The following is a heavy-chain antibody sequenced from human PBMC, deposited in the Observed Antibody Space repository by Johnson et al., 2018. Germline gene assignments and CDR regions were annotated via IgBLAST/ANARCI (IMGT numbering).Heavy chain of an antibody. CDR1: GGSFSGYY. V-gene: IGHV4-34*01. CDR3: ARGQQVVVVAAKYYYMDV. Sequence: QVQLQQWGAGLLKPSETLSLTCAVYGGSFSGYYWSWIRQPPGKGLEWIGEINHSGSTNYNPSLKSRVAISVDTSKNQFSLKLSSVTAADTAVYYCARGQQVVVVAAKYYYMDVWGKGTTVTVSS. CDR2: INHSGST. J-gene: IGHJ6*03. D-gene: IGHD2-15*01.